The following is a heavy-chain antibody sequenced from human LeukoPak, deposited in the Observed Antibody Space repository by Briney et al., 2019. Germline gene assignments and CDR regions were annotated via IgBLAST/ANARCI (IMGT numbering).Heavy chain of an antibody. D-gene: IGHD5-12*01. CDR2: IGISSGNT. CDR3: ARDHRYAFDN. Sequence: GALRLSCAASGFNFIDYSMNWVRQAPGKGLEWISHIGISSGNTKYADSVKGRFTISRDKARNSLYLQMNSLRVEDTAMYYCARDHRYAFDNWGHGTLVTVSS. V-gene: IGHV3-48*01. J-gene: IGHJ4*01. CDR1: GFNFIDYS.